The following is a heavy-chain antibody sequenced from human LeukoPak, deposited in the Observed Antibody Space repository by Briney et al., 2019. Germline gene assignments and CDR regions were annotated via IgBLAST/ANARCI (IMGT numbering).Heavy chain of an antibody. J-gene: IGHJ1*01. V-gene: IGHV4-30-2*01. Sequence: SETLSLTCAVSGGSISSGGYSWSWIRQPPGKGLEWIGYIYHSGSTYYNPSLKSRVTISVDRSKNQFSLKLSSVTTADTAVYYCARGEDYGDFQHWGQGTLVTVSS. CDR3: ARGEDYGDFQH. D-gene: IGHD3-16*01. CDR1: GGSISSGGYS. CDR2: IYHSGST.